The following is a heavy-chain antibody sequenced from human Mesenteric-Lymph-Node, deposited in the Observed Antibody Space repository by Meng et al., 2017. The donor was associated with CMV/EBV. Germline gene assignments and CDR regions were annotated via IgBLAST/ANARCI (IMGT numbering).Heavy chain of an antibody. CDR2: ISWNSGSI. Sequence: SLKISCVASGFIFDDYAMHWVRQVPGKGLEWVSGISWNSGSIGYADSVKGRFTISRDNAKNSLYLQMNSLRAEDTAVYYCARTPLYCSSASCYTFDYWGQGTLVTVSS. D-gene: IGHD2-2*01. CDR1: GFIFDDYA. CDR3: ARTPLYCSSASCYTFDY. J-gene: IGHJ4*02. V-gene: IGHV3-9*01.